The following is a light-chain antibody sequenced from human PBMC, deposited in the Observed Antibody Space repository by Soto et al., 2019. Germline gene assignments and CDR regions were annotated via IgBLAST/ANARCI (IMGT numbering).Light chain of an antibody. J-gene: IGLJ2*01. CDR2: LNIDGSH. Sequence: QLVLSQSPSASASLGASVKLTCTLSSGHSSYAIAWHQQQPEKGPRYLMKLNIDGSHSKGDGIPDRFSGSSSGAEHYLTISSLQSEDEADYYCQTWGTGIVIFGGGTKLTVL. CDR3: QTWGTGIVI. V-gene: IGLV4-69*01. CDR1: SGHSSYA.